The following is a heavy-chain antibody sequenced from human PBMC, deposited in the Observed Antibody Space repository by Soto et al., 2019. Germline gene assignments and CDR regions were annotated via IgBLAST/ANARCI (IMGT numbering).Heavy chain of an antibody. D-gene: IGHD4-4*01. CDR2: IYYSGST. CDR3: GGATAGSPFDY. Sequence: SETLSLPCTVSGGSISSYYWSWIRQPPGKRLKWIGYIYYSGSTNYSPALKRRVTIAVDTSKNQCSLKLSSVTAVDTAEYYCGGATAGSPFDYWGQGSQVTV. V-gene: IGHV4-59*08. J-gene: IGHJ4*02. CDR1: GGSISSYY.